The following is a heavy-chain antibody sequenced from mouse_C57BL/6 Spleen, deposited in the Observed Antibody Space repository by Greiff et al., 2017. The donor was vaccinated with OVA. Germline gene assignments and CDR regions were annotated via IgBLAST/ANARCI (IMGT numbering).Heavy chain of an antibody. J-gene: IGHJ4*01. Sequence: QVHVKQPGAELVKPGASVKMSCKASGYTFTSYWITWVKQRPGQGLEWIGDIYPGSGSTNYNEKFKSKATLTVDTSSSTAYMQLSSLTSEDSAVYYCARRYYDYFYYAIDYWGQGTSVTVSS. CDR1: GYTFTSYW. D-gene: IGHD2-4*01. CDR2: IYPGSGST. V-gene: IGHV1-55*01. CDR3: ARRYYDYFYYAIDY.